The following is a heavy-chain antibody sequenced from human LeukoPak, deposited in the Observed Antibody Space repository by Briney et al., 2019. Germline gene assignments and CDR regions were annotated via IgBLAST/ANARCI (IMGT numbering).Heavy chain of an antibody. D-gene: IGHD1-14*01. CDR1: VGSISSYY. V-gene: IGHV4-59*13. Sequence: SETLSLTCTVSVGSISSYYWSWIRRPPGKGLEWIGYIYYSGSTNYNPSLKSRVTISVDTSKNQFSLKLSSVTAADTAVYYCARGPLVTDFDYWGQGTLVTVSS. J-gene: IGHJ4*02. CDR3: ARGPLVTDFDY. CDR2: IYYSGST.